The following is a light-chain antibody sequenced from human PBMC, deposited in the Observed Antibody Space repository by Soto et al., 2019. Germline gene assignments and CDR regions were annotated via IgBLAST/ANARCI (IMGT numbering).Light chain of an antibody. J-gene: IGLJ3*02. Sequence: QSALTQPASVSGSPGQSIAISCTGTSSDGGTYNLVSWYQQHPGKAPKLMIYGVTQRPSGVSNRFSGSRSGNTASLTISGLQAEDEADYYCCSYAGSGSLVFGGGTKVTVL. V-gene: IGLV2-23*02. CDR3: CSYAGSGSLV. CDR2: GVT. CDR1: SSDGGTYNL.